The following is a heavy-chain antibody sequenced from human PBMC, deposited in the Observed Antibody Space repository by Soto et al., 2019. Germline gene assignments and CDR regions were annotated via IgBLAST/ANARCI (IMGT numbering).Heavy chain of an antibody. CDR3: ARDRRDFLWGTFRYTFFY. V-gene: IGHV1-46*03. Sequence: ASVKVSCKASGYTFTSYYMFWVRQAPGQGLEWMGIINPNGGTTHYAQKFQDRITMTRDTSTSTVFLELSSLRSEDTAVYYCARDRRDFLWGTFRYTFFYWGQGTLVTVSS. J-gene: IGHJ4*02. D-gene: IGHD3-16*02. CDR1: GYTFTSYY. CDR2: INPNGGTT.